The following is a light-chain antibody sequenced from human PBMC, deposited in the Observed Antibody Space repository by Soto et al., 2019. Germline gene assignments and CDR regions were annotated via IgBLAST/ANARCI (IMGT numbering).Light chain of an antibody. Sequence: NFMLTQPHSVSESPGKTVTTSCTRSSGSIASGYVQWYQQRPGSAPTTVIYEDNQRPSGVPDRFSGSIDTSSNSASLTISGLKTEDEADYYCQSYHSSTPYVFGTGTKVTVL. CDR2: EDN. CDR3: QSYHSSTPYV. CDR1: SGSIASGY. J-gene: IGLJ1*01. V-gene: IGLV6-57*03.